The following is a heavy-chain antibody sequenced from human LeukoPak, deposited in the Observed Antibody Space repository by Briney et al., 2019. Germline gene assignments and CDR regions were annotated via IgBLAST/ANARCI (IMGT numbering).Heavy chain of an antibody. Sequence: SQTLSLTCAVSGGSISSGGYSWNWIRQPPGKGLEWIGYIYYSGSTNDNPSLKSRVTISLDTSKNQFSLKLSSVTAADTAVYYCASFDSSGSHAFDIWGQGTMVTVSS. V-gene: IGHV4-61*08. J-gene: IGHJ3*02. CDR3: ASFDSSGSHAFDI. CDR1: GGSISSGGYS. CDR2: IYYSGST. D-gene: IGHD3-22*01.